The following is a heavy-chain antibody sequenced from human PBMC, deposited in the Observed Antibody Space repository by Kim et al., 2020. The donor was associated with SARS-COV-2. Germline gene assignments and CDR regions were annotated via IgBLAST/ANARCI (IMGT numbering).Heavy chain of an antibody. Sequence: ADSVKGRFTISRDNSKNTLYLQMNSLRAEDTAVYYCAREKHPSGYFDIDYWGQGTLVTVSS. J-gene: IGHJ4*02. CDR3: AREKHPSGYFDIDY. D-gene: IGHD3-9*01. V-gene: IGHV3-30*01.